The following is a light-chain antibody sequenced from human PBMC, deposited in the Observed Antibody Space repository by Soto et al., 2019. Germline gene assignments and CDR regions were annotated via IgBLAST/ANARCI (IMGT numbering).Light chain of an antibody. J-gene: IGLJ1*01. Sequence: QSALTQPRSVSGSPGQSVTISCTGTSSDVGGYNYVSWYQQHPGKAPKLMIYDVSKRPSGVPDLFSGSKSGNTASLTISGLQAEDEADYYCCSYAGSHTFLFGTGTKVTVL. CDR1: SSDVGGYNY. V-gene: IGLV2-11*01. CDR3: CSYAGSHTFL. CDR2: DVS.